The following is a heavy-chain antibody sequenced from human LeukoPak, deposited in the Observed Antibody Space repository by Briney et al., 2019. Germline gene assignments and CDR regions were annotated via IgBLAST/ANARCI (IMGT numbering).Heavy chain of an antibody. J-gene: IGHJ4*02. CDR3: ARLGIAVAGIDY. CDR2: INHSGST. Sequence: SETLSLTCAVYGVSFSGYYWSWIRRPPGKGLEWIGEINHSGSTNYNPSLKSRVTISVDTSKNQFSLKLSSVTAADTAVYYCARLGIAVAGIDYWGQGTLVTVSS. D-gene: IGHD6-19*01. V-gene: IGHV4-34*01. CDR1: GVSFSGYY.